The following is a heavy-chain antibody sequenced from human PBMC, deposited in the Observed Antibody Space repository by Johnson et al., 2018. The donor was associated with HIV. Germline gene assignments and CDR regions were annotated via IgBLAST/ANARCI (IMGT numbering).Heavy chain of an antibody. Sequence: QVQLVESGGGVVQPGGSLRLSCAASGFTFSSYGMSWVRQAPGKGLEWVAVVSYDGSYKDYADSVKGRFLISRDNSKNTLYLQMNSLRAEDTGLYYCAKSTPATIVRGSGPYGAFDIWGQWTMVTVSS. J-gene: IGHJ3*02. CDR2: VSYDGSYK. CDR1: GFTFSSYG. V-gene: IGHV3-30*18. CDR3: AKSTPATIVRGSGPYGAFDI. D-gene: IGHD1-14*01.